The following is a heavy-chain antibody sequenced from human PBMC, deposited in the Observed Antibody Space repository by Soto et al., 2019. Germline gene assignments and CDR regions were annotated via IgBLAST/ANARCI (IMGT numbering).Heavy chain of an antibody. CDR3: ARGRDGGYSYGLDY. CDR2: ISTYNGNT. Sequence: QVQLVQSGAEVKKPGASVKVSCKASGYTFTNEGISWVRQAPGQGLEGMGWISTYNGNTNYAQMLQGRVTMTTDTPTSTADMELRSLRSDDTAVYYCARGRDGGYSYGLDYWGQGTLVTVSS. J-gene: IGHJ4*02. CDR1: GYTFTNEG. V-gene: IGHV1-18*01. D-gene: IGHD5-18*01.